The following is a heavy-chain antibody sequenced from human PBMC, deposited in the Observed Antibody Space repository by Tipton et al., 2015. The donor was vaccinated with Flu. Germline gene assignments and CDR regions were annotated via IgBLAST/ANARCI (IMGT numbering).Heavy chain of an antibody. Sequence: LRLSCAASGFTVNSNYMTWVRQPPGKGLDWIGSIYYSGHAYYNPSLKSRVTISVDTSKNQFSLKVTSVIAADTAVYYCARVRIAADYSFDYWGQGTLVTVSS. CDR2: IYYSGHA. D-gene: IGHD6-13*01. V-gene: IGHV4-59*02. J-gene: IGHJ4*02. CDR1: GFTVNSNY. CDR3: ARVRIAADYSFDY.